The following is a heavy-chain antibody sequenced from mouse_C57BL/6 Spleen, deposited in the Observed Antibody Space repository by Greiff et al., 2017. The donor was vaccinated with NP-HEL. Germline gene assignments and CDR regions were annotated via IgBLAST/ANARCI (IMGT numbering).Heavy chain of an antibody. D-gene: IGHD3-2*02. CDR2: IYPGDGDT. Sequence: VKLVESGAELVKPGASVKISCKASGYAFSSYWMNWVKQRPGKGLEWIGQIYPGDGDTNYNGKFKGKATLTADKSSSTAYMQLSSLTSEDSAVYFCARSLPLDSSGLAWFAYWGQGTLVTVSA. J-gene: IGHJ3*01. CDR3: ARSLPLDSSGLAWFAY. CDR1: GYAFSSYW. V-gene: IGHV1-80*01.